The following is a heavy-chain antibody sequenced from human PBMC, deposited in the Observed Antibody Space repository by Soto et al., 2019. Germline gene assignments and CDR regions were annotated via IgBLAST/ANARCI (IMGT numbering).Heavy chain of an antibody. CDR2: INHSGST. V-gene: IGHV4-34*01. J-gene: IGHJ3*02. Sequence: SDTLSLTCAVYGGSCSGYYWSWIRQPPGKGLEWIGEINHSGSTNYNPSLKSRVTISVDTSKNQFSLKLSSVTAADTAVYYCASPTYYDSSGYYVRAFDIWGQGTMVT. CDR1: GGSCSGYY. CDR3: ASPTYYDSSGYYVRAFDI. D-gene: IGHD3-22*01.